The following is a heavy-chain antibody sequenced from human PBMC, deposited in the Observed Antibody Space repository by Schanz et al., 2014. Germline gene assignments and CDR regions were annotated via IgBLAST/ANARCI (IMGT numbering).Heavy chain of an antibody. CDR1: GYTFTSYG. J-gene: IGHJ5*02. CDR3: AREVALYDRGWFDP. Sequence: QVQLIQSGAEVKKPGASVKVSCKASGYTFTSYGISWVRQAPGQGLEWMGWISAYNGNTNYAQKLKGRVTMTADTSTSTAYMELRSLRSDDTAVYYCAREVALYDRGWFDPWGQGTLVTVSS. V-gene: IGHV1-18*01. D-gene: IGHD3-22*01. CDR2: ISAYNGNT.